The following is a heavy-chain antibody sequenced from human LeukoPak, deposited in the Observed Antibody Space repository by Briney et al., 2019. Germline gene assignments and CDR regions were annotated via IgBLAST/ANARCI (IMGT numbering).Heavy chain of an antibody. CDR1: GYSISSGYY. CDR3: ARAVIGGAGWFDP. D-gene: IGHD3-10*01. Sequence: SETLSLTCTVSGYSISSGYYWGWIRQPPGKGLEWIGSFYHSGSTYNPSLKSRVTISGDTSKNQFSLKLSSVTAADTAVYYCARAVIGGAGWFDPWGQGTLVTVSS. CDR2: FYHSGST. J-gene: IGHJ5*02. V-gene: IGHV4-38-2*02.